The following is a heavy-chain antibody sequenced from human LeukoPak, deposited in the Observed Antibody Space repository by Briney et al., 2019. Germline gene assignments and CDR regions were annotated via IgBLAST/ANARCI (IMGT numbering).Heavy chain of an antibody. Sequence: SETLSLTCTVSGGSISSYYWSWIRQPPGKGLEWIGYIYYSGSTNYNPSLKSRVTISVDTSKNQFSLKLSSVTAADTAVYYCATALYGSGSYYRAPEYYFDYWGQGTLVTVSS. CDR3: ATALYGSGSYYRAPEYYFDY. D-gene: IGHD3-10*01. CDR1: GGSISSYY. CDR2: IYYSGST. V-gene: IGHV4-59*01. J-gene: IGHJ4*02.